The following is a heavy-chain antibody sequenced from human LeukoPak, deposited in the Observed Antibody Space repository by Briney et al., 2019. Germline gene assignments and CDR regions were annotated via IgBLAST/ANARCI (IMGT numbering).Heavy chain of an antibody. V-gene: IGHV5-51*01. CDR2: IYPSDSDT. CDR1: GYNFASYW. J-gene: IGHJ4*02. D-gene: IGHD5-18*01. CDR3: ARLSAMDTLYYFDN. Sequence: PGESLKISCKGSGYNFASYWIGWVRQMPGEGREWMGIIYPSDSDTRYSPSFRGRVTISADKSISTAYLRWSSLKATDTAMYYCARLSAMDTLYYFDNWGQGTVVTVSS.